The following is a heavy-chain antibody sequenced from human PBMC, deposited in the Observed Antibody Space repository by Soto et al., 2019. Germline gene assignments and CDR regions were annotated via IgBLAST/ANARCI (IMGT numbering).Heavy chain of an antibody. J-gene: IGHJ4*02. CDR3: ARGPSSFDK. CDR2: IYSDGTT. Sequence: XGSLRLSGAASGIIFGTNYLTWVRQAPGKGLEWVSFIYSDGTTYYADSVKGRFTISRDTSNNTLYLQMNSLRAEDTAVYYCARGPSSFDKWGQGTLVTVSS. CDR1: GIIFGTNY. V-gene: IGHV3-53*01.